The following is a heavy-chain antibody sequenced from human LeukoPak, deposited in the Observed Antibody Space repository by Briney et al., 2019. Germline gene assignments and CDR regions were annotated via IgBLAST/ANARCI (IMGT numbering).Heavy chain of an antibody. J-gene: IGHJ3*02. V-gene: IGHV3-7*03. D-gene: IGHD2-2*01. Sequence: GGSLRLSCVVSEFTFRSYWMSWVRQAPGKGLEWVANIKEDGSEKYYVDSVKGRFTISRDNAISRDNAKNSLFLQMNSLRAEDTAVYYCASLLSGGFDIWGQGTMVTASS. CDR2: IKEDGSEK. CDR3: ASLLSGGFDI. CDR1: EFTFRSYW.